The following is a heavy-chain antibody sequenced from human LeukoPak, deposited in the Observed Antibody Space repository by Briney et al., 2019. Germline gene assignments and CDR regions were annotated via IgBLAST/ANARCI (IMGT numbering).Heavy chain of an antibody. Sequence: VASVKVSCKASGGTFTNYAINWVRQAPGQGLEWMGRIIPILDVTNYAQKFQGRVTITADQSTSTAYMELSSLRSEDTAVYYCARGEGVDILTGFQYWGQGTLVTVSS. J-gene: IGHJ4*02. CDR3: ARGEGVDILTGFQY. CDR2: IIPILDVT. CDR1: GGTFTNYA. D-gene: IGHD3-9*01. V-gene: IGHV1-69*04.